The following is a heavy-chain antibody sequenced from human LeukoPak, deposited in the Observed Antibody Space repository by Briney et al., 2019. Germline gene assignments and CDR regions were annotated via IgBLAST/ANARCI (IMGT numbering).Heavy chain of an antibody. CDR1: GFTFSSYA. CDR2: LSGRGGNT. D-gene: IGHD2-2*01. CDR3: AKMPSRVPAAKVPYYFDY. J-gene: IGHJ4*02. Sequence: HGGSLRLFCAASGFTFSSYAMSWVRQAPGKGLEWVSALSGRGGNTYYADSVKGRFIISRDNSKNTLYLQMNSLRAEDTAVYYCAKMPSRVPAAKVPYYFDYWGQGTLVTVSS. V-gene: IGHV3-23*01.